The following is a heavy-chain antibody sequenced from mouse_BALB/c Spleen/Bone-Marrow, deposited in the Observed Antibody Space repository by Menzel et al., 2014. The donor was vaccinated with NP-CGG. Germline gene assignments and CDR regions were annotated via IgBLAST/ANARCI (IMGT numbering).Heavy chain of an antibody. Sequence: EVHLVESGGGLVKPGGSLKLSCAASGFTFSSYAMSWVRQTPEKRLEWVATISSGGSYTYYPDSVKGRSTISRDNAKNTLYLQMSSLRSEDTAMYYCARHGITRLLDYWGQGTTLTVSS. J-gene: IGHJ2*01. D-gene: IGHD2-4*01. CDR3: ARHGITRLLDY. CDR1: GFTFSSYA. CDR2: ISSGGSYT. V-gene: IGHV5-9-3*01.